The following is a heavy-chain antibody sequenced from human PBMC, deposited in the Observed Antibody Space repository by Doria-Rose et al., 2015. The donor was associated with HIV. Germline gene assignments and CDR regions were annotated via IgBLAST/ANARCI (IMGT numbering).Heavy chain of an antibody. D-gene: IGHD6-13*01. CDR2: IFSDDER. V-gene: IGHV2-26*01. J-gene: IGHJ4*02. Sequence: QVTLKESGPVLVKPTETLTLTCTVSGVSLSSPGMGVSWIRQPPGKALEWLANIFSDDERYHKTSLKSRLTTSRGTSKSQVVLTMTDMDPVDTATYYCARIKSSRWYHKYYFDFWGQGTLVIVSA. CDR1: GVSLSSPGMG. CDR3: ARIKSSRWYHKYYFDF.